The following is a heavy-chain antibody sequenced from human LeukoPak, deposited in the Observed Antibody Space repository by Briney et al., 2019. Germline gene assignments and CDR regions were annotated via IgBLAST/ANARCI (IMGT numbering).Heavy chain of an antibody. CDR2: ISSSSSYI. J-gene: IGHJ4*02. D-gene: IGHD5-18*01. V-gene: IGHV3-21*01. Sequence: GGSLRLSCAASGFTFSRYWMHWVRQAPGKGLEWVSSISSSSSYIYYADSVKGRFTISRDNAKNSLYLQMNSLRAEDTAVYYCASPFVCVDTAMDAGCYFDYWGQGTLVTVSS. CDR3: ASPFVCVDTAMDAGCYFDY. CDR1: GFTFSRYW.